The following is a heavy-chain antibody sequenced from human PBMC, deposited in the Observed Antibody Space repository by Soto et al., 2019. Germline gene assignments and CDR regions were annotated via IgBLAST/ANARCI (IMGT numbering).Heavy chain of an antibody. J-gene: IGHJ6*03. D-gene: IGHD1-26*01. V-gene: IGHV4-4*02. CDR1: SGSISSSNW. CDR3: ARIGGVKNTYYMDV. CDR2: ISHSGST. Sequence: QVQLQESGPGLVKPSGTLSLTCAVSSGSISSSNWWSWVRQPPGKVLEWIGEISHSGSTNYNPSLKSRVNISVDKSKNQFSLKLGSVTAADTAVYDCARIGGVKNTYYMDVWGKGTTVTVSS.